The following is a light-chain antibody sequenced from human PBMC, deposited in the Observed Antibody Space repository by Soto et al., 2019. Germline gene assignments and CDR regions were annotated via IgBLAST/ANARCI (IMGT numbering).Light chain of an antibody. CDR2: GNS. J-gene: IGLJ2*01. CDR1: SSNIGAGYA. V-gene: IGLV1-40*01. Sequence: QSVLTQPPSVSGAPGQRVTISCTGNSSNIGAGYAVHWYQQLPGTAPKVLIYGNSNRPSGVPVRFSGSKSGTSASLAITGLQAEDEADYYCLSYDSSLSGFVVFGGGTKVTVL. CDR3: LSYDSSLSGFVV.